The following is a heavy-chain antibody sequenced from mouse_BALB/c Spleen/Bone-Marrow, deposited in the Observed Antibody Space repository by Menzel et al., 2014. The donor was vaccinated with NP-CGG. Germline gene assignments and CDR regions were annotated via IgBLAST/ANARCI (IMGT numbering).Heavy chain of an antibody. Sequence: EVQLQQSGPELGKPGASVKISCKASGYSFTGYNMYWVKQSHRKSLEWIGYIDPYNGGTSYNQKSKGKATLTVDKSSSTAYMHLNSLTSGDSAIYYCAREAAYYGNYGAMDYWGQGTSVTVSS. CDR2: IDPYNGGT. V-gene: IGHV1S135*01. CDR1: GYSFTGYN. CDR3: AREAAYYGNYGAMDY. D-gene: IGHD2-10*01. J-gene: IGHJ4*01.